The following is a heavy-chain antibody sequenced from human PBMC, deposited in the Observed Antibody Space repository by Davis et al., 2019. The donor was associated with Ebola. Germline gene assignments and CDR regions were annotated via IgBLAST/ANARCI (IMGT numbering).Heavy chain of an antibody. D-gene: IGHD4-17*01. CDR3: ARGPDYGDYAPLYYYYGMDV. CDR1: GYTFTSYD. CDR2: MNPNSGNT. V-gene: IGHV1-8*01. J-gene: IGHJ6*02. Sequence: AASVKVSCKASGYTFTSYDINWVRQAHGQGLEGMGWMNPNSGNTGYAQKLQGRVTMTTDTSTSTAYMELRSLRSDDTAVYYCARGPDYGDYAPLYYYYGMDVWGQGTTVTVSS.